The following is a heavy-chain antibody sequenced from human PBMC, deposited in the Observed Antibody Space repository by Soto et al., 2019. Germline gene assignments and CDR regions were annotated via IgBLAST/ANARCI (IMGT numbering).Heavy chain of an antibody. CDR3: ARGNRPIFRVPDPPYYYYGMDV. D-gene: IGHD3-3*01. Sequence: SVKVSCKASGGTFSSYAISWVRQAPGQGLEWMGGIIPIFNTANYAQKFQGRATITADISTSTAYMELSSLRSEDTAVYYCARGNRPIFRVPDPPYYYYGMDVWVQGTTVTVSS. V-gene: IGHV1-69*06. CDR1: GGTFSSYA. J-gene: IGHJ6*02. CDR2: IIPIFNTA.